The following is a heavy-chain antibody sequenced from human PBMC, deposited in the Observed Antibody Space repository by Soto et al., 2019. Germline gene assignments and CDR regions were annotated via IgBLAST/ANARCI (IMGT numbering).Heavy chain of an antibody. Sequence: GGSLSLSCAASGFTFSSYWMSWVRQAPGKGLEWVANIKQDGSEKYYVDSVKGRFTISRDNAKNLLYLQMNSLRAEETAVFFCARERRDGYNFLIPTFDYWGQGTLVTVSS. D-gene: IGHD5-12*01. CDR3: ARERRDGYNFLIPTFDY. V-gene: IGHV3-7*05. J-gene: IGHJ4*02. CDR2: IKQDGSEK. CDR1: GFTFSSYW.